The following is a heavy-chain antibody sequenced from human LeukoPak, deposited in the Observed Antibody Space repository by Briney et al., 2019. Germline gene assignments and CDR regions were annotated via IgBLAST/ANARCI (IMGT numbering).Heavy chain of an antibody. D-gene: IGHD3-9*01. CDR3: ASNEYRYFDWLSPTAGMDV. CDR1: GFTFSSYW. CDR2: IKQDGSEK. Sequence: GGSLRLSCAASGFTFSSYWMSWVRQAPGKGLEWVANIKQDGSEKYYVDSVKGRFTISRDNAENSLYLQMNSLRAEDTAVYYCASNEYRYFDWLSPTAGMDVWGQGTTVTVSS. J-gene: IGHJ6*02. V-gene: IGHV3-7*01.